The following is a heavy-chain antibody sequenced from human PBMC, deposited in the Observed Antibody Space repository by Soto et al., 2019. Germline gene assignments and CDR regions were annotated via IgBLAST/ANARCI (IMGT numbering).Heavy chain of an antibody. D-gene: IGHD1-7*01. CDR1: GFTFSSYG. CDR3: AKDRRAGGNYGFYSDF. V-gene: IGHV3-23*01. Sequence: GGSLRLSCAASGFTFSSYGMTWVHQAPGKGLEWVSFSSATGAGTYYADSVKGRFTISRDNSKNTLYLQMTSLRADDTAVYYCAKDRRAGGNYGFYSDFWGQGAMVTVYS. CDR2: SSATGAGT. J-gene: IGHJ4*02.